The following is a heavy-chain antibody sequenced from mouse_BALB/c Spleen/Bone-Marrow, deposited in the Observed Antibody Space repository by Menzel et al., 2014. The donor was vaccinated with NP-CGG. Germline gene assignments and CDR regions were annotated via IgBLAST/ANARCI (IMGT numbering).Heavy chain of an antibody. CDR1: GYTFTDYA. Sequence: VKLQESGPELVRPGVSVKISCKGSGYTFTDYAMHWVKQSHAKSLEWIGVISTYSGNTNYNQKFKGKATMTVDKSSSTAYMELARLTSEDSAIYHCARDYGSRIYAMDYWGQGTSVTVSS. D-gene: IGHD1-1*01. J-gene: IGHJ4*01. CDR2: ISTYSGNT. V-gene: IGHV1-67*01. CDR3: ARDYGSRIYAMDY.